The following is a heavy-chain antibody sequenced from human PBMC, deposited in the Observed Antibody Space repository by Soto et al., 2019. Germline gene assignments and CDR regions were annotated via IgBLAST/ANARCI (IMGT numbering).Heavy chain of an antibody. V-gene: IGHV3-7*01. J-gene: IGHJ3*02. Sequence: PGGSLRLSCAASGFTFSSYAMSWVRQAPGKGLEWVANIKQDGSEKYYVDSVKGRFTISRDNAKNSLYLQMNSLRAEDTAVYYCARAGSNDWFGAFDIWGQGTMVTVSS. CDR2: IKQDGSEK. CDR1: GFTFSSYA. CDR3: ARAGSNDWFGAFDI. D-gene: IGHD3-9*01.